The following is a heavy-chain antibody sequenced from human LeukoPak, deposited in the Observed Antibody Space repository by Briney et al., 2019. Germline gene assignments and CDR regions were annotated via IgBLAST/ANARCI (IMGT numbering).Heavy chain of an antibody. CDR1: GFTFSSYA. D-gene: IGHD6-13*01. V-gene: IGHV3-23*01. Sequence: GGSLRLSCGVSGFTFSSYAMSWVRQAPGKGLEWVSTISGSGGSTYYADSVKGRFTISRDNSKNTLSLQMGSLRAEDTAVYYCAKAGYSSSWSFFNSWGQGTLVTVSS. CDR3: AKAGYSSSWSFFNS. J-gene: IGHJ4*02. CDR2: ISGSGGST.